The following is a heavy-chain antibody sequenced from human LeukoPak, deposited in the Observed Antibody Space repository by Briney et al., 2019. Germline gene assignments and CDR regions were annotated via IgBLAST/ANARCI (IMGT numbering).Heavy chain of an antibody. V-gene: IGHV4-39*07. CDR3: ARSGLDQNFDY. Sequence: SETLSLTCTVSGGSISSSSYYWGWIRQPPGKGLEWIGSIYYSGSTYYNPSLKSRVTISVDTSKNQFSLKLSSVTAADTAVYYCARSGLDQNFDYWGQGTLVTVSS. CDR1: GGSISSSSYY. CDR2: IYYSGST. J-gene: IGHJ4*02. D-gene: IGHD3-3*01.